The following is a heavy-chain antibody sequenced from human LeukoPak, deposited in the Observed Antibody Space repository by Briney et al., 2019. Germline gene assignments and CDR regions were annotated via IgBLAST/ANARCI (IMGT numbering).Heavy chain of an antibody. D-gene: IGHD6-6*01. CDR2: INHSGST. CDR3: ARAGAAQPYYFDY. J-gene: IGHJ4*02. Sequence: TSETLSLTCAVYGGSFSGYYWSWIRQPPGKGLEWIGEINHSGSTNYNPSLKSRVTISVDTSKNQFSLKLSSVTAADTAVYYCARAGAAQPYYFDYWGQGTLVTVSS. V-gene: IGHV4-34*01. CDR1: GGSFSGYY.